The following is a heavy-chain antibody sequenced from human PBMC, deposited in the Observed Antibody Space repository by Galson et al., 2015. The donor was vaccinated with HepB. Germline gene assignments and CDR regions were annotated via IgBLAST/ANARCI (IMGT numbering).Heavy chain of an antibody. V-gene: IGHV1-18*01. J-gene: IGHJ4*01. CDR3: ARGCHGTVWDY. D-gene: IGHD6-13*01. CDR2: ISSLNERT. Sequence: SVKVSCKASGYTFSSHGIFWVRQAPGQGLEWMGWISSLNERTNYAQKIQGRVALTKDTSTTTVYLEIRSLRDDDTAVYYCARGCHGTVWDYCGHRSLGIVSS. CDR1: GYTFSSHG.